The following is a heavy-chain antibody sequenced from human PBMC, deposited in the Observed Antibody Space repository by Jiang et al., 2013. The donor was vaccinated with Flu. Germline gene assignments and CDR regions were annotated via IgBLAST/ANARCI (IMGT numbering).Heavy chain of an antibody. D-gene: IGHD3-22*01. CDR1: GYSLSSGYY. V-gene: IGHV4-38-2*02. Sequence: CGVSGYSLSSGYYWGWIRQPPGKGLEWIGSIYHSGSTYYNPSLKSPVTISVDTSKNQFSLKLSSVTAADTAVYHCARDGSNYYFDRSRLYAFDIWGQGTMVTVSS. CDR3: ARDGSNYYFDRSRLYAFDI. J-gene: IGHJ3*02. CDR2: IYHSGST.